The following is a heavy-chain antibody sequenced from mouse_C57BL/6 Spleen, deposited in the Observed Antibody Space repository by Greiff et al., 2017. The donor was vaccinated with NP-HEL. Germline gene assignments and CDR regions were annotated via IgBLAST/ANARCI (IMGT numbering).Heavy chain of an antibody. CDR2: IDPEDGDT. CDR3: TSFRYYYGRGFAY. CDR1: GFNIKDYY. V-gene: IGHV14-1*01. Sequence: EVQLQQSGAELVRPGASVKLSCTASGFNIKDYYMHWVKPRPEQGLEWIGRIDPEDGDTEYAPKFQGKATMTADTSSNTAYLQLSSLTSEDTAVYYCTSFRYYYGRGFAYWGQGTLVTVSA. J-gene: IGHJ3*01. D-gene: IGHD1-1*01.